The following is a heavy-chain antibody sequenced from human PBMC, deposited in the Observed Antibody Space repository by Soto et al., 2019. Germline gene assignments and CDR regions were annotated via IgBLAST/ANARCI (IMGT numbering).Heavy chain of an antibody. CDR2: ISSSSSYI. D-gene: IGHD2-15*01. CDR1: GFTFSSYS. J-gene: IGHJ4*02. Sequence: GGSLRLSCAASGFTFSSYSMNWVRQAPGKGLEWVSSISSSSSYIYYADSVKGRFTISRDNAKNSLYLQMNSLRAEDTAVYYCARYGYCSGGSCQPATWGQGTLVTVSS. V-gene: IGHV3-21*01. CDR3: ARYGYCSGGSCQPAT.